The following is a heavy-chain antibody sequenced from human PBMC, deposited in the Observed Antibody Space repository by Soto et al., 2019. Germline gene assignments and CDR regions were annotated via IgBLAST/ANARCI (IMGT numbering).Heavy chain of an antibody. CDR3: ARDPPSSGWTWTHYYDYMDV. CDR1: GFTFSSYG. CDR2: IWYDGSNK. D-gene: IGHD6-19*01. V-gene: IGHV3-33*01. Sequence: QVQLVESGGGVVQPGRSLRLSCAASGFTFSSYGMHWIRQAPGKGLAWVAVIWYDGSNKYYADSVKGRFTISRDNSKNTLYLQMNSLRAEDTAVYYCARDPPSSGWTWTHYYDYMDVWGKGTTVTVSS. J-gene: IGHJ6*03.